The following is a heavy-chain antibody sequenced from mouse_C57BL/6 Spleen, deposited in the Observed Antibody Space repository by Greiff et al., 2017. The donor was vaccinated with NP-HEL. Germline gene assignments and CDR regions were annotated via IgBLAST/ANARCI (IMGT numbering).Heavy chain of an antibody. CDR3: ARERDYGSSYWYFDV. D-gene: IGHD1-1*01. CDR1: GFTFSSYA. V-gene: IGHV5-4*01. Sequence: EVQLVESGGGLVKPGGSLKLSCAASGFTFSSYAMSWVRQTPEKRLEWVATISDGGSYTYYPDNVKGRFTISRDNAKNNLYLQMSHLKSEDTAMYYCARERDYGSSYWYFDVWGTGTTVTVSS. J-gene: IGHJ1*03. CDR2: ISDGGSYT.